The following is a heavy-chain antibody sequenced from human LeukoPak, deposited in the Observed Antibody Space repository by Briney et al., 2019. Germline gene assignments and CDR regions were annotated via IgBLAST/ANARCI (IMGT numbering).Heavy chain of an antibody. V-gene: IGHV3-23*01. CDR1: GFTFSIYG. CDR3: ASYSSGWYPWFAP. CDR2: ISGSGGST. Sequence: GGTLRLSCAASGFTFSIYGMGWVRQAPGKGLEWVSAISGSGGSTYYADSVKGRFTISRDNAKNSLYLQMNSLRAEDTAVYYCASYSSGWYPWFAPWGQGTLVTVSS. D-gene: IGHD6-19*01. J-gene: IGHJ5*02.